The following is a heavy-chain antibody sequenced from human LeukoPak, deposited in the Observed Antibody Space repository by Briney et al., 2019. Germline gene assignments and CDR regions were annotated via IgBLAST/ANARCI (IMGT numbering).Heavy chain of an antibody. J-gene: IGHJ5*02. D-gene: IGHD3-3*01. V-gene: IGHV1-8*01. CDR3: ARGPRTIFGVISSRGNWFDP. CDR2: MNPNSGNT. CDR1: GYTLTELS. Sequence: ASVKVSCKVSGYTLTELSMHWVRQAPGKGLEWMGWMNPNSGNTGYAQKFQGRVTMTRNTSISTAYMELSSLRSEDTAVYYCARGPRTIFGVISSRGNWFDPWGQGTLVTVSS.